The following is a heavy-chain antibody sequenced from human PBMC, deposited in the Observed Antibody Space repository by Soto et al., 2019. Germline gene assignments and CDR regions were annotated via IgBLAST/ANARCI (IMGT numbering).Heavy chain of an antibody. CDR1: GVSISGYY. CDR3: ARHKRECSGDTCYSWFDP. CDR2: IYDSGT. J-gene: IGHJ5*02. Sequence: QVQLQVSGPGLVKPSETLSLTCSVSGVSISGYYWSWIRQPPGKGLEWIGYIYDSGTNHNPSHKSRVTISIDTSTNQISLKLSSVTAADTAVYYCARHKRECSGDTCYSWFDPWGQGTLVTVSS. D-gene: IGHD2-15*01. V-gene: IGHV4-59*08.